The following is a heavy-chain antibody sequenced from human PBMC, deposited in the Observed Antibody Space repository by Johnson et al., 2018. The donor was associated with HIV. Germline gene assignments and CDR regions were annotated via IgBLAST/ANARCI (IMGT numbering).Heavy chain of an antibody. CDR1: GFTVSSNY. V-gene: IGHV3-53*01. Sequence: MQLVESGGGLIQPGGSLRLSCAASGFTVSSNYMNWVRQAPGKGLEWVSLIYGGGTTYYADSVKGRFTISRDNAKNSLYLQMNSLRTEDTAVYYCARDEGYYYDGSGFFDIWGQGTMVTVSS. J-gene: IGHJ3*02. D-gene: IGHD3-22*01. CDR2: IYGGGTT. CDR3: ARDEGYYYDGSGFFDI.